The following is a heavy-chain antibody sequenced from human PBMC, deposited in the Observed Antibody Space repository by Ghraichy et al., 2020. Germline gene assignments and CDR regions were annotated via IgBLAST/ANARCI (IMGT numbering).Heavy chain of an antibody. V-gene: IGHV4-30-2*01. J-gene: IGHJ3*02. Sequence: SQTLSLTCAVSGGSISSGGYSWSWIRQPPGKGLEWIGYIYHSGSTYYNPSLKSRVTISVDRSKNQFSLKLSSVTAADTAVYYCASTVVTPRGSGPGAFDIWGQGTMVTVSS. D-gene: IGHD4-23*01. CDR1: GGSISSGGYS. CDR3: ASTVVTPRGSGPGAFDI. CDR2: IYHSGST.